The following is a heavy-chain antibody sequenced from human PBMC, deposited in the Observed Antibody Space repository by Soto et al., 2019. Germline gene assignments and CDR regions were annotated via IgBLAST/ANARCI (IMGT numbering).Heavy chain of an antibody. D-gene: IGHD6-13*01. CDR3: AKDLGYSSRLGGFDY. V-gene: IGHV3-23*01. Sequence: TGGSLRLSCAASGFTFSSYAMSWVRQAPGKGLEWVSAISGSGGSTYYADSVKGRFTISRDNSKNTLYLQMNSLRAEDTAVYYCAKDLGYSSRLGGFDYWGQGTLVTVSS. CDR2: ISGSGGST. CDR1: GFTFSSYA. J-gene: IGHJ4*02.